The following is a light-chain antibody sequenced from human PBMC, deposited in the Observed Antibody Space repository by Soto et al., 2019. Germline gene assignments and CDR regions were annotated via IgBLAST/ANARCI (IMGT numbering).Light chain of an antibody. CDR3: QQYGSLPRT. J-gene: IGKJ1*01. V-gene: IGKV3-20*01. Sequence: EIVLTQSPGTLSMSPGERATLSCRASQSISSNYLSWYQQKPGQAPRLLIYGASSRATGIPDRFSGSGSGTDFTLTISRLEAEDFTVYYCQQYGSLPRTFGQGTKVEF. CDR1: QSISSNY. CDR2: GAS.